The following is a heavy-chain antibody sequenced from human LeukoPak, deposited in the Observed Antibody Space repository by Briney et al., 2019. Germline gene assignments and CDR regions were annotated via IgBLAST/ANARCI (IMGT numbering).Heavy chain of an antibody. Sequence: GASVKVSCKASGYTFTGYYMHWVRQAPGQGLEWMGWINPNSGGTNYAQKFQGRVTMTRDTSISTAYMELSRLRSDDTAVYYCARPAGTNTKQVYAFDIWGQGTMVTASS. CDR2: INPNSGGT. CDR1: GYTFTGYY. CDR3: ARPAGTNTKQVYAFDI. D-gene: IGHD6-19*01. V-gene: IGHV1-2*02. J-gene: IGHJ3*02.